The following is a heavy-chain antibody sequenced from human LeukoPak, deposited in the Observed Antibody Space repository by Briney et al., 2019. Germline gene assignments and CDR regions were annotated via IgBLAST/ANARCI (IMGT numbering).Heavy chain of an antibody. D-gene: IGHD3-10*01. Sequence: SETLSLTCTVSGGSISSGSYFWNWIRQPAGKGLEWIGRIYTSGTTNYNPSLKSRVTISVDTSKNQFSLKLSSVTAADTAVYYCARSVFPYYSGSGSPYNVDVRRNSCFDFWGQGTLVTVSS. J-gene: IGHJ4*02. CDR1: GGSISSGSYF. V-gene: IGHV4-61*02. CDR3: ARSVFPYYSGSGSPYNVDVRRNSCFDF. CDR2: IYTSGTT.